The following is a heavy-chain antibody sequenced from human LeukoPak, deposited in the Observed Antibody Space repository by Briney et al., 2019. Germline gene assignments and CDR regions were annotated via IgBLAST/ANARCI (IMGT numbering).Heavy chain of an antibody. J-gene: IGHJ5*02. Sequence: SETLSLTCTVSGGSIDSHYWSWIRQPPGKGLEWIGYISYNGNTNYNASLKSRITISVDSSKNQFSLKMNSVTAADTAIYYCVRGLSITMIVRWFNPWGQGTLVTVSS. CDR3: VRGLSITMIVRWFNP. CDR2: ISYNGNT. CDR1: GGSIDSHY. V-gene: IGHV4-59*11. D-gene: IGHD3-22*01.